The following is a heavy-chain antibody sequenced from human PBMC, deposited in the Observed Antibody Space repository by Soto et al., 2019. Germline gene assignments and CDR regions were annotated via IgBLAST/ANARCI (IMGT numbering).Heavy chain of an antibody. Sequence: QVQLVQSGAEVKKPGSSVKVSCKASGGTFSSYTISWVRQAPGQGLEWMGMIIPILGITNYAQKFQGRVTITADKSTTTAYMELSSLRAEDTAVYYGARLVTAAGPTFDYWGQGTLVTVSS. D-gene: IGHD6-13*01. CDR2: IIPILGIT. CDR1: GGTFSSYT. J-gene: IGHJ4*02. CDR3: ARLVTAAGPTFDY. V-gene: IGHV1-69*02.